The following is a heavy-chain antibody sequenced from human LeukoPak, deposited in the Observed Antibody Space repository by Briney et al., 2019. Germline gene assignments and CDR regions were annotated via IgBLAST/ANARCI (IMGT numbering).Heavy chain of an antibody. Sequence: GESLMLSRNASGYSLPRYWIAWVRQMPGKGLEWRGNIYPAVSDTRYSPSFQGQVTISADRCLSTAYLQWSSLKASDTATYYCARRRGCGGSDCELHLDFWGQGALVTVSS. CDR1: GYSLPRYW. V-gene: IGHV5-51*01. CDR3: ARRRGCGGSDCELHLDF. CDR2: IYPAVSDT. J-gene: IGHJ4*02. D-gene: IGHD2-21*02.